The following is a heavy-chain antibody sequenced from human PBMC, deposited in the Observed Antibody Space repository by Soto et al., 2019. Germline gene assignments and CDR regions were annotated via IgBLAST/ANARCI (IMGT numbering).Heavy chain of an antibody. Sequence: GGSLRLSCAASGFTFSAYAMTWVRQAPGKGLEWVSTIPSSSTTSYYADSVKGRFTISRDNSKKTLFLQMNSLRAEDTALYYCAKGVYEVLSGSYPPLRCMDVWGKGTTGTISS. CDR2: IPSSSTTS. CDR1: GFTFSAYA. D-gene: IGHD3-3*01. J-gene: IGHJ6*03. CDR3: AKGVYEVLSGSYPPLRCMDV. V-gene: IGHV3-23*01.